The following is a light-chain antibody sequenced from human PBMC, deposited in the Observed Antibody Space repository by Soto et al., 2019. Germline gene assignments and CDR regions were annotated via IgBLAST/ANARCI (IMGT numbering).Light chain of an antibody. J-gene: IGKJ1*01. CDR2: DAS. Sequence: EIVLTQSPATLSLSPGERATLSCGASQNVSNSCLAWYQQKPGLAPRLLIYDASSRAIGIPDRFSGSGSGADCTLTISRLAPEDFAVYYCQQYGTSRWTFGQGTKVEIK. CDR1: QNVSNSC. CDR3: QQYGTSRWT. V-gene: IGKV3D-20*01.